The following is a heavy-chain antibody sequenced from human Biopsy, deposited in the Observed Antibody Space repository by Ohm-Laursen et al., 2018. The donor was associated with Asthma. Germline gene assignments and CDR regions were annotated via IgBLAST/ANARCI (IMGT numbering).Heavy chain of an antibody. Sequence: SVKVSCKASGVALSGYTFEWVRQARGLGLEWIAWIVFASGATNYAQNFQDRLTVTRDMSASSVSMELRGLSSTDTAVYYCAAGRTSLQGESLIWGQGTLVSVSS. D-gene: IGHD2/OR15-2a*01. CDR2: IVFASGAT. CDR3: AAGRTSLQGESLI. J-gene: IGHJ4*01. CDR1: GVALSGYT. V-gene: IGHV1-58*01.